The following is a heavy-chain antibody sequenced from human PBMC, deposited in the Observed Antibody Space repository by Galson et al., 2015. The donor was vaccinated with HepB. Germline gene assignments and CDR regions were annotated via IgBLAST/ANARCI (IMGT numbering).Heavy chain of an antibody. CDR3: AKFRGMDIGEYHFDH. Sequence: SLRLSCAASGFTFTNYAMNWVRQAPGKGLEWVSTLHNDGVATHIADSVRGRFTISRDNSKNTLFLQMNSLGVEDTALYYCAKFRGMDIGEYHFDHWGQGTLVTVSS. CDR1: GFTFTNYA. D-gene: IGHD2-2*03. V-gene: IGHV3-23*05. J-gene: IGHJ4*02. CDR2: LHNDGVAT.